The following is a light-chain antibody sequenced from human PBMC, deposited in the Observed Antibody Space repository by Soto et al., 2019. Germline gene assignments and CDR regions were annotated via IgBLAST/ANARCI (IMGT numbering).Light chain of an antibody. CDR3: QQFNSYPHT. J-gene: IGKJ3*01. V-gene: IGKV1-13*02. CDR2: DAS. Sequence: AIQLTQSPSSLSASVGDRVTISCRASQVISTALAWYQQKPGIVPNLLIYDASNLESGVPSRFSGSGSGTDFTLTISSLQPEDFATYYCQQFNSYPHTFGPGTKVVNK. CDR1: QVISTA.